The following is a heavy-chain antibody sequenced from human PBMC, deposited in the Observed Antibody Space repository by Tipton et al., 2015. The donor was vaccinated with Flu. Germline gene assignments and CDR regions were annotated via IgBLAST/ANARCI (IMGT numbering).Heavy chain of an antibody. V-gene: IGHV3-33*06. CDR2: IWYDGSNK. CDR1: GFTFSNFA. Sequence: QVQLVQSGGGVVQPGRSLRLSCAASGFTFSNFAMHWVRQAPGKGLEWVAGIWYDGSNKYYADSVKGRFTISRDNSKNTLYLQMNSLRAEDTAVYYCAKDSAAGGTWNWPYYYGVDVWGQGTTVTVSS. D-gene: IGHD6-13*01. J-gene: IGHJ6*02. CDR3: AKDSAAGGTWNWPYYYGVDV.